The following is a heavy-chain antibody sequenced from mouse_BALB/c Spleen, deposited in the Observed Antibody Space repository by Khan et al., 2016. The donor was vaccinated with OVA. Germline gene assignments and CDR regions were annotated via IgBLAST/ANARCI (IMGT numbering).Heavy chain of an antibody. V-gene: IGHV1-4*01. CDR2: INPSNGYT. J-gene: IGHJ3*01. CDR3: ARGGAYYGSDGWFSD. D-gene: IGHD2-14*01. CDR1: GYTFTTYT. Sequence: QVQLQQSGAELARPGASVKMSCKASGYTFTTYTMHWVKQRPGQGLEWIGYINPSNGYTNYNQKFKDKSTLTADKSSSTAYMQLSSLTSDYSAVLYCARGGAYYGSDGWFSDWGQGTLVTVSA.